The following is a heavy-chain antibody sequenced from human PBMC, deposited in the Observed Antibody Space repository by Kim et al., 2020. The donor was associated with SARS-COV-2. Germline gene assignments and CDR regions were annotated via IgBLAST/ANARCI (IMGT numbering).Heavy chain of an antibody. V-gene: IGHV4-59*08. Sequence: SETLSLTCTVSGGSMSNYYWTWIRQPPGKGLEWIGYIYYSGSTNYNPSLKSRVTISVDTSKNQFSLKLSSVTAADTALYYCARPERQWLGNDAFDIWGQGTMVTVSS. J-gene: IGHJ3*02. CDR1: GGSMSNYY. D-gene: IGHD6-19*01. CDR2: IYYSGST. CDR3: ARPERQWLGNDAFDI.